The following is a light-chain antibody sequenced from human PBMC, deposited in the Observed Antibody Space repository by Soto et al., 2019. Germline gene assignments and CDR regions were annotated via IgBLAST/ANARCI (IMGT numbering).Light chain of an antibody. CDR3: CSYAGSSTFV. CDR2: EGT. J-gene: IGLJ1*01. CDR1: SSDVGSYNF. V-gene: IGLV2-23*03. Sequence: QSVLTQPASVSGSPGQSITIPCTGTSSDVGSYNFVPWYQQHPGKAPKLMIYEGTKRPSGVSYRFSGSKSGNTASLTISGLQAEDEPDYYCCSYAGSSTFVFGTGTKVTV.